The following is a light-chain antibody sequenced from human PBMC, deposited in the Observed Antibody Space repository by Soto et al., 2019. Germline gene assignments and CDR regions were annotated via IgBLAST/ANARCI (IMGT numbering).Light chain of an antibody. Sequence: EIVLTQSPGTLSLSPGERATLSCRASQSVSSDYLAWYQQKPGQTPKVLIYRASSRATGIPDRVSGSGSGTDFTLTISRLEPEDFAVYYGQQYGSSPLTCGGGTKVEIK. CDR1: QSVSSDY. CDR3: QQYGSSPLT. J-gene: IGKJ4*01. V-gene: IGKV3-20*01. CDR2: RAS.